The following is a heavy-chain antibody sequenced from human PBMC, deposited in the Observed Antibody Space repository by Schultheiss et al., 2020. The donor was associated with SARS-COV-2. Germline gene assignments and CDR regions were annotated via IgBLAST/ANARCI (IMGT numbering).Heavy chain of an antibody. J-gene: IGHJ6*02. V-gene: IGHV3-9*01. D-gene: IGHD2-21*01. CDR2: ISWNSGSI. Sequence: GGSLRLSCAASGFTFDDYAMHWVRQAPGKGLEWVSGISWNSGSIGYADSMKGRFTISRDNAKNSLYLQMNSLRAEDTALYYCAKDYCGGDCRGMDVWGQGTTVTVSS. CDR1: GFTFDDYA. CDR3: AKDYCGGDCRGMDV.